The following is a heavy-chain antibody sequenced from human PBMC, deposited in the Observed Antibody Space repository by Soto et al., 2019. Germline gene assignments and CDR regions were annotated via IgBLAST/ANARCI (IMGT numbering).Heavy chain of an antibody. CDR2: ISSSSNHV. J-gene: IGHJ3*02. D-gene: IGHD2-2*02. CDR1: GFSFSTYI. V-gene: IGHV3-21*01. Sequence: GGSLILSCAASGFSFSTYIINWVRQAPGKGLEWVSSISSSSNHVYYADSVKGRFTISRDNAKNSLYLQMNSLRAEDTAVYYCARDLPLYTGVFDMWGQGTMVTVSS. CDR3: ARDLPLYTGVFDM.